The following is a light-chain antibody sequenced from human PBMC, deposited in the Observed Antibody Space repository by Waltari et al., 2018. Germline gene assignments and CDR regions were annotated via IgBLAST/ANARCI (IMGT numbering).Light chain of an antibody. J-gene: IGLJ3*02. V-gene: IGLV2-14*01. CDR1: SSDVGGYDY. Sequence: QSALTQPASVSGSPGQSITISCTGTSSDVGGYDYVSWYQQHPGKAPQLMIYAVSYRPSGVSNRFSGSKSGNTASLTISGLQAEDEADYYCSSYRSSNTLEFGGGTKLTVL. CDR2: AVS. CDR3: SSYRSSNTLE.